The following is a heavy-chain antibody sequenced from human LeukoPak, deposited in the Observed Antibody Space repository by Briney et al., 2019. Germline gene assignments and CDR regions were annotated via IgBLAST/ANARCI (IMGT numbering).Heavy chain of an antibody. V-gene: IGHV4-59*08. CDR3: ARMGGYSGYATH. D-gene: IGHD5-12*01. J-gene: IGHJ4*02. CDR2: IHYSGST. Sequence: PSETLSLTCTVSGGSIGSYYWSWIRQPPGKGLEWIGYIHYSGSTNYNPSLKSRVTISLDTSNNQFSLKLSSVTAADTAVYYCARMGGYSGYATHWGQGTLVTVSS. CDR1: GGSIGSYY.